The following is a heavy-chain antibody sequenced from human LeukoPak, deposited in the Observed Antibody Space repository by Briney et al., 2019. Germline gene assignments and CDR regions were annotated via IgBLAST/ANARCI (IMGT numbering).Heavy chain of an antibody. CDR3: ARGRVDIVVVPAAMSRYFDY. V-gene: IGHV4-31*03. J-gene: IGHJ4*02. D-gene: IGHD2-2*03. Sequence: ASETLSLTCTVSGGSISSGGYYWSWIRQHPGKGLEWIGYIYYSGSTYYNPSLKSRVTISVDTSKNQFSLKLSSVTAADTAVYYCARGRVDIVVVPAAMSRYFDYWGQGTLVTVSS. CDR2: IYYSGST. CDR1: GGSISSGGYY.